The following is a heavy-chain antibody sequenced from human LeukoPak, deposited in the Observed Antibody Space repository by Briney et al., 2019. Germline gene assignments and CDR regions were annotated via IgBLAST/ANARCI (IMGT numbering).Heavy chain of an antibody. Sequence: SVKVSCKASGGTFSSYAISWVRQAPGQGLEWMGGIIPILGTANYAQKFQGRVTITADESTSTAYMELSSLRSEDTAVYYCTRVGVRSGYYYWYFDYWGQGTLVTVSS. CDR3: TRVGVRSGYYYWYFDY. J-gene: IGHJ4*02. D-gene: IGHD3-22*01. CDR2: IIPILGTA. CDR1: GGTFSSYA. V-gene: IGHV1-69*13.